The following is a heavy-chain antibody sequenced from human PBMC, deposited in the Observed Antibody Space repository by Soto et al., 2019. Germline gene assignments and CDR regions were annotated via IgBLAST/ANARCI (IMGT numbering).Heavy chain of an antibody. CDR2: IYSGGDT. D-gene: IGHD2-2*01. J-gene: IGHJ4*02. CDR3: AKYCSTTTCRSFDF. CDR1: GFTVSSDY. V-gene: IGHV3-53*01. Sequence: PGGSLRLSCAASGFTVSSDYMGWVRQAPGKGLEWVSLIYSGGDTYYLDSVKGRFTISRDNSKNTLFLQMNSLRVEDTAVYYCAKYCSTTTCRSFDFWGQGTLVTVSS.